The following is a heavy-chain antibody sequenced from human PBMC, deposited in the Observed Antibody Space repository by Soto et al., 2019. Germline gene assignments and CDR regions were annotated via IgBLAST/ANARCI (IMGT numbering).Heavy chain of an antibody. J-gene: IGHJ3*02. Sequence: QVQLQESGPGLVQPSQTLSLTCTVSGGSISSGGYYWSWIRQHPGKGLEWIGYIYYSGSTYYNPSLKSRVTISVHTSKTQFSLKLSSVTAADTAVYYCAREFDAPILVTPGQQSAAFDIWGQGTMVTVSS. CDR3: AREFDAPILVTPGQQSAAFDI. CDR2: IYYSGST. CDR1: GGSISSGGYY. D-gene: IGHD2-15*01. V-gene: IGHV4-31*03.